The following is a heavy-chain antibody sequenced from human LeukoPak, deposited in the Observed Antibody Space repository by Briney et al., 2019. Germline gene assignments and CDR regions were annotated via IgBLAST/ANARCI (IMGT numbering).Heavy chain of an antibody. J-gene: IGHJ4*02. CDR1: GGSISSSSYY. Sequence: LSETLSLTCTVSGGSISSSSYYWGWIRQPPGKGLEWIGSIYYSGSTYYNPSLKSRVTISVDTSKNQFSLKLSSVTAADTAVYYCARSSSPLYYFDYWGQGTLVTVSS. CDR2: IYYSGST. CDR3: ARSSSPLYYFDY. V-gene: IGHV4-39*01.